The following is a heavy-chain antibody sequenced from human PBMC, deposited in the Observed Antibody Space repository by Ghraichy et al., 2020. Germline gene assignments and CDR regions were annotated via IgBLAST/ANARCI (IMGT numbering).Heavy chain of an antibody. CDR2: ISYDGSNK. V-gene: IGHV3-30*18. D-gene: IGHD6-6*01. CDR1: GFTFSSYG. J-gene: IGHJ6*02. Sequence: GSLRLSCAASGFTFSSYGMHWVRQAPGKGLEWVAVISYDGSNKYYADSVKGRFTISRDNSKNTLYLQMNSLRAEDTAVYYCAKDQQLVLYYYYGMDVWGQGTTVTVSS. CDR3: AKDQQLVLYYYYGMDV.